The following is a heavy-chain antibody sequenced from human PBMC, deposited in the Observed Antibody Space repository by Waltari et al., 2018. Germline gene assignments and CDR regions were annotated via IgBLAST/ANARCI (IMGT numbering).Heavy chain of an antibody. CDR3: AREFYGDYVGLDY. Sequence: QVQLVESGGGVVQPGRSLRLSCAASGFTFRSYAMHWARQAPGKGLEWVAVISYDGSNKYYADSVKGRFTISRDNSKNTLYLQMNSLRAEDTAVYYCAREFYGDYVGLDYWGQGTLVTVSS. CDR1: GFTFRSYA. D-gene: IGHD4-17*01. V-gene: IGHV3-30*01. J-gene: IGHJ4*02. CDR2: ISYDGSNK.